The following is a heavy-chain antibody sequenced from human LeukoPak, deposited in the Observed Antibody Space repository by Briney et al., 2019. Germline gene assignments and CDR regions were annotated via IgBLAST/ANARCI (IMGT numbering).Heavy chain of an antibody. J-gene: IGHJ3*02. CDR3: AREGDGDYEGDAFDI. V-gene: IGHV4-59*08. CDR2: IYYSGST. D-gene: IGHD4-17*01. Sequence: SETLSLTCTIFGGFISHYYWSWIRQPPGKGLEWIGYIYYSGSTYYNPSLKSRVTISVDTSKNQFSLKLSSVTAADTAVYYCAREGDGDYEGDAFDIWGQGTMVTVSS. CDR1: GGFISHYY.